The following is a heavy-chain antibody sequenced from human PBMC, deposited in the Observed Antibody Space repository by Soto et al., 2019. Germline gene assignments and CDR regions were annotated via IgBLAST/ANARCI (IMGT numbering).Heavy chain of an antibody. V-gene: IGHV4-34*01. CDR1: GGSFSGYY. CDR3: ARRRYGRQQLVPRYYHYYMAV. Sequence: PSETLSLACAVYGGSFSGYYWSWIRQPPGKGLEWIGEINHSGSTNYNPSLKSRVTISVDTSKNQFSLKLSSVTAADTAVYYCARRRYGRQQLVPRYYHYYMAVWGKGTTVTVSS. J-gene: IGHJ6*03. CDR2: INHSGST. D-gene: IGHD6-13*01.